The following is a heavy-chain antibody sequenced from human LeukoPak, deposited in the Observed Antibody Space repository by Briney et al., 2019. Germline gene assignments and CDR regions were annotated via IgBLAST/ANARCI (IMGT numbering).Heavy chain of an antibody. CDR1: GFTFSSYA. V-gene: IGHV3-23*01. CDR3: AKAGGWIQLWSAY. CDR2: ISGSGGST. Sequence: PGGSLRLSCAASGFTFSSYAMSWVRQAPGKGLEWVSSISGSGGSTYYADSVKGRFTISRDNSKNTLYLQMNSLRAEDTAVYYCAKAGGWIQLWSAYWGQGTLVTVSS. J-gene: IGHJ4*02. D-gene: IGHD5-18*01.